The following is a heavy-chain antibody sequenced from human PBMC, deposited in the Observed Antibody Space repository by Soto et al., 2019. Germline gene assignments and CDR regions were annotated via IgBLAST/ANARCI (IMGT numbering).Heavy chain of an antibody. Sequence: PGGSLRLSCAASGFTFSSYAMSWVRQAPGKGLEWVSAISGSGGSTYYADSVKGRFTISRDNSKNTLYLQMNSLRAEDTAVYYCAKDRDDFWSGYYSPDAPYWGQGTLVTVSS. CDR3: AKDRDDFWSGYYSPDAPY. CDR2: ISGSGGST. J-gene: IGHJ4*02. V-gene: IGHV3-23*01. CDR1: GFTFSSYA. D-gene: IGHD3-3*01.